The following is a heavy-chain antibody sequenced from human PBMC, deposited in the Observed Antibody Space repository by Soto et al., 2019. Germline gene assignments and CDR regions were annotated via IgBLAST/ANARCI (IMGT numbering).Heavy chain of an antibody. Sequence: QVHLRESGPRLVKPSETLSLTCAVSGASVSSTQWWTWVRQAPGKGLEWLGEIYHIGSTKYNPSLTSRVTMSVDKSKNNFSLNLRSVTAADTAVYYCASKPYNWNTWMVYWGPGIVVTVFS. J-gene: IGHJ4*02. D-gene: IGHD1-1*01. CDR3: ASKPYNWNTWMVY. CDR2: IYHIGST. CDR1: GASVSSTQW. V-gene: IGHV4-4*02.